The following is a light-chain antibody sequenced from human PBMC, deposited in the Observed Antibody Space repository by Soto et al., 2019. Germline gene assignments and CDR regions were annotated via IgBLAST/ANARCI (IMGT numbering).Light chain of an antibody. CDR2: HVS. Sequence: DIQMTQSPSSLSASVGNRVTITCRASQNIYTYLNWYQQEPGKAPKLLIWHVSTLQGGVPSRFTGSGSGTDFTLSITSLQPEDFATYDCQQSYSTPWTFGQGTRVEVK. CDR1: QNIYTY. V-gene: IGKV1-39*01. CDR3: QQSYSTPWT. J-gene: IGKJ1*01.